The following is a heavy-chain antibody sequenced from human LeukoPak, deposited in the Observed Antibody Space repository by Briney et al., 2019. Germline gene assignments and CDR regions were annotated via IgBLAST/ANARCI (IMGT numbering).Heavy chain of an antibody. V-gene: IGHV3-7*03. J-gene: IGHJ4*02. CDR2: IKPDGSEG. D-gene: IGHD2-2*01. Sequence: PGGSLRLSCAASGFTFSTYYMSWVRQAPGKGLEWVANIKPDGSEGYYVDSVKGRLTISRDNAKNSLYLQMNSLRAEDTAVYYCARYRYCSSANCYGDYWGQGTLVTVSS. CDR1: GFTFSTYY. CDR3: ARYRYCSSANCYGDY.